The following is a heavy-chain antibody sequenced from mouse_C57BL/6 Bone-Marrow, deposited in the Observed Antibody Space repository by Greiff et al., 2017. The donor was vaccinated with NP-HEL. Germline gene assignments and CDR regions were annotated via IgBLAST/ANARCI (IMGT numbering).Heavy chain of an antibody. V-gene: IGHV1-22*01. CDR3: ARFLYGKEGYYFDY. D-gene: IGHD2-1*01. CDR2: INPNNGGT. J-gene: IGHJ2*01. Sequence: EVQLQQSVPELVKMSCKASGYTFTDYNMHWVKQSHGKSLEWIGYINPNNGGTSYNQKFKGKATLTVNKSSSTAYMALRSLTSEDSAVYYCARFLYGKEGYYFDYWGQGTTLTVSS. CDR1: GYTFTDYN.